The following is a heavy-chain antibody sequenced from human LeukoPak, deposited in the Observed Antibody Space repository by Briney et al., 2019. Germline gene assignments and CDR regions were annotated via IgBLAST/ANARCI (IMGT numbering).Heavy chain of an antibody. CDR1: GGSISSYY. CDR3: ARGKYSSSSSSDY. D-gene: IGHD6-6*01. CDR2: IYYSGST. V-gene: IGHV4-59*01. J-gene: IGHJ4*02. Sequence: SETLSLTCTLSGGSISSYYWSWIRPPPGKGLEWIGYIYYSGSTNYNRSLKSRVTISVDTSQNQFSLKLSSVTAADTAVYYCARGKYSSSSSSDYWGQGTLVTVSS.